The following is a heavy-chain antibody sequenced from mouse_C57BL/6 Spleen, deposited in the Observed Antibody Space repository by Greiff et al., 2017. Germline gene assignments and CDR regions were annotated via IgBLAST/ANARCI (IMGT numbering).Heavy chain of an antibody. CDR3: ARGTGTGGVFDY. Sequence: QVQLQQSGAELMKPGASVKLSCKATGYTFTGYWIEWVKQRPGTGLEWLGEILHGSGSTTYKEKFKGKATFTAYTSYNTAYMQLSSLTTEDAAIYYCARGTGTGGVFDYWGQGTTLTVSS. CDR2: ILHGSGST. D-gene: IGHD4-1*01. V-gene: IGHV1-9*01. CDR1: GYTFTGYW. J-gene: IGHJ2*01.